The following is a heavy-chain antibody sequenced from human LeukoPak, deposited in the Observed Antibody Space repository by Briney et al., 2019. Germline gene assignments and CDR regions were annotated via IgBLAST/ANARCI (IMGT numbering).Heavy chain of an antibody. D-gene: IGHD4-23*01. CDR1: GGSISSYY. Sequence: TSETLSFTCTVSGGSISSYYWSWIRQPPGKGLEWIGYIYYSGSTNYNPSLKSRVTISVDTSKNQFSLKLSSVTAADTAVYYCARSYYGGNSGRSFDYWGQGTLVTVSS. CDR3: ARSYYGGNSGRSFDY. J-gene: IGHJ4*02. CDR2: IYYSGST. V-gene: IGHV4-59*01.